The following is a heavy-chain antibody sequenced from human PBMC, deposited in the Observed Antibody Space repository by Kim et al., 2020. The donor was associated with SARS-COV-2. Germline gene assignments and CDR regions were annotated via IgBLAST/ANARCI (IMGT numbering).Heavy chain of an antibody. J-gene: IGHJ6*02. D-gene: IGHD5-12*01. V-gene: IGHV1-46*03. CDR3: ARAHGAYELYFYYGLDV. Sequence: SVKVSCKASGYTFTSHYIHWVRQAPGQGLEWMGIINPSGGSTTYAQEFQGRVTMTRDTSTSTVYMELSGQRSDDTGVYYCARAHGAYELYFYYGLDVWGRDTTGTVSS. CDR2: INPSGGST. CDR1: GYTFTSHY.